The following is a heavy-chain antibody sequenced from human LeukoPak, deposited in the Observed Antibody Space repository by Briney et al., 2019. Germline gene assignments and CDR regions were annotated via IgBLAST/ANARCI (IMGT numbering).Heavy chain of an antibody. J-gene: IGHJ3*02. D-gene: IGHD3-22*01. CDR1: GGSISRSNYY. Sequence: SETLSLTCIVSGGSISRSNYYWGWIRQSPGRGLEWNESSHYSWYSYYNPALKSRRTISVDTPKNQFSQKLSSVTAADTAVYYCARGDYYYDSTDLGAFDIWGQGTMVTVSS. CDR3: ARGDYYYDSTDLGAFDI. V-gene: IGHV4-39*01. CDR2: SHYSWYS.